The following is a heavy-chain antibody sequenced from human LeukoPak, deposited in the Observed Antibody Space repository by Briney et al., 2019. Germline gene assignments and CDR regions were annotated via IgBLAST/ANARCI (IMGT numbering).Heavy chain of an antibody. D-gene: IGHD6-19*01. V-gene: IGHV4-59*08. Sequence: SETLSLTCTVSDGTISNYYWNWIRQPPGKGLEWVGYIHYSGNTKYNSSLKSRATTSVDTSKNQFSLKLSSVTAADTAVYYCARWYSSGWAFDYWGQGTLVTVSS. CDR3: ARWYSSGWAFDY. CDR1: DGTISNYY. CDR2: IHYSGNT. J-gene: IGHJ4*02.